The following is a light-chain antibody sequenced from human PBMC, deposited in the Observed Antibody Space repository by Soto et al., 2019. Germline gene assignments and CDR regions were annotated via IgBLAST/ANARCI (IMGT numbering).Light chain of an antibody. J-gene: IGKJ4*01. CDR3: QQSYSTPLT. CDR2: AAS. CDR1: QSISSY. Sequence: DIQMTHAPSSLSASVWDRFTITCXASQSISSYLNWYQQKPGKAPKLLIYAASSLQSGVPSRFSGSGSGTDFTLTISSLQPEDFATYYCQQSYSTPLTFGGGTKVDI. V-gene: IGKV1-39*01.